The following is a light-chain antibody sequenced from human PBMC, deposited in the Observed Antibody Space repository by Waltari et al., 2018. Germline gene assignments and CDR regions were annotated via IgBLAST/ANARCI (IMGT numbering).Light chain of an antibody. Sequence: QSALTQPASVSGSPGQSIPISCTGTSSDAGGYNYVSWYQQHPGKVPQLLIFDVSNRPSGVSNRFSGSKSGNTASLTISGLQAEDESDYYCCSFTSRSTWVFGGGTKLTV. J-gene: IGLJ3*02. CDR1: SSDAGGYNY. CDR2: DVS. V-gene: IGLV2-14*01. CDR3: CSFTSRSTWV.